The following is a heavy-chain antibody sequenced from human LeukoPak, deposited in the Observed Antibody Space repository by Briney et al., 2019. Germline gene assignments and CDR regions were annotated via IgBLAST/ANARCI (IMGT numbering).Heavy chain of an antibody. CDR1: GGSISSYY. V-gene: IGHV4-4*07. CDR3: ARDYRAAGSFDY. J-gene: IGHJ4*02. D-gene: IGHD6-13*01. CDR2: IYTSGST. Sequence: PSETLSLTCTVSGGSISSYYWSWIRQPAGKGLEWMGRIYTSGSTNYNPSLKSRVTMSVDTSKNQFSLKLSSVTAADTAVYCCARDYRAAGSFDYWGQGTLVTVSS.